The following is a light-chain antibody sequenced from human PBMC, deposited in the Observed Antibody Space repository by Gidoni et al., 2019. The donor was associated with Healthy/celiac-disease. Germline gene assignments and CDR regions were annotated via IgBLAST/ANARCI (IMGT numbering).Light chain of an antibody. CDR1: QDISNY. J-gene: IGKJ3*01. Sequence: DIQMTHSPSSLSASVGDRVTITCQASQDISNYLHWYQQKPGKAPKLLIYDASNLETGVPSRFSGSGSGTDFTFTISSLQPEDIATYYCQQYDNRPLTFGPGTKVDIK. V-gene: IGKV1-33*01. CDR2: DAS. CDR3: QQYDNRPLT.